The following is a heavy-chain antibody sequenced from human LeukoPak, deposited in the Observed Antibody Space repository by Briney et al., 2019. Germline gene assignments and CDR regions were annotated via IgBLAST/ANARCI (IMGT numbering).Heavy chain of an antibody. CDR2: FKSRTNGGTT. CDR3: TTEYSGSFSN. Sequence: GGSLRLSCAASGFTVSDAWMNWVRQVPGKGLEWIGLFKSRTNGGTTDYAAPVKGRFTMSRDDSKNTLYLQMNSLKTEDTAMYYCTTEYSGSFSNWGQGILVTVSS. V-gene: IGHV3-15*01. CDR1: GFTVSDAW. D-gene: IGHD1-26*01. J-gene: IGHJ4*02.